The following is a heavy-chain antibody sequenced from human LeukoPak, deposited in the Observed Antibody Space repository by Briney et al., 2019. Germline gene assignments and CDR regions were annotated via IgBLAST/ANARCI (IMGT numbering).Heavy chain of an antibody. D-gene: IGHD2-2*02. Sequence: SETLSLTCAVSGGSFSGYYWSWIRQPPGKGLEGIGEINHSGSTNYNPSLKSRVTISVDTSKNQFSLKLSSVTAADTAVYYCARGIVVVPAAIGFDYWGQGTLVTVSS. J-gene: IGHJ4*02. CDR1: GGSFSGYY. CDR3: ARGIVVVPAAIGFDY. CDR2: INHSGST. V-gene: IGHV4-34*01.